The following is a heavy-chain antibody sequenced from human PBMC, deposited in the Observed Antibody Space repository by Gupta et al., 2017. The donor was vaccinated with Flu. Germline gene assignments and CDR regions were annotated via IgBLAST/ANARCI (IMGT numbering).Heavy chain of an antibody. Sequence: EVQLLESGGGLVQPGGSLRLYCAASGFTFTSYAMSWVRPAPGKGLEWVSTISGSGGNTYYADSVKGRFTISRDNSKNTLYQQMNSLRAEDTAVYYCAKGRTGINDAFDIWGQGTMVTVSS. J-gene: IGHJ3*02. D-gene: IGHD1-1*01. V-gene: IGHV3-23*01. CDR2: ISGSGGNT. CDR1: GFTFTSYA. CDR3: AKGRTGINDAFDI.